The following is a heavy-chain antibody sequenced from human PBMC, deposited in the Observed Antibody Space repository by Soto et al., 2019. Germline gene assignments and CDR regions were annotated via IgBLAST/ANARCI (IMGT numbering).Heavy chain of an antibody. CDR3: ARMGLANFDS. Sequence: SETLSLTCTVFGGSLSSYYWSWVRQPPGKGLEWIAEIFHSGGTKYNPPLKSRVALSVDTYKNHFSLEVTSVTAADTAVYFCARMGLANFDSWGQGILVTVSS. CDR2: IFHSGGT. V-gene: IGHV4-34*12. J-gene: IGHJ4*02. CDR1: GGSLSSYY.